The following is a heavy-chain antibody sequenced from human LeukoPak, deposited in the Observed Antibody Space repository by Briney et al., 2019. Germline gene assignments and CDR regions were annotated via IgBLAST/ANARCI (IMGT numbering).Heavy chain of an antibody. Sequence: GGSLRLSCAASGFTFSDYWLHWVRQVPGEGLVWVSGINTEGTSTFYADSVKGRFTISRDNAKNTLYLQMNSLRVEDMAVYYCAREISGMDVWGQGTTVIVSS. CDR2: INTEGTST. V-gene: IGHV3-74*01. CDR3: AREISGMDV. CDR1: GFTFSDYW. J-gene: IGHJ6*02.